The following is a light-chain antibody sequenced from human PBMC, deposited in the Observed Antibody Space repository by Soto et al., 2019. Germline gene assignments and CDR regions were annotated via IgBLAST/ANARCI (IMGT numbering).Light chain of an antibody. CDR1: QSVSTN. V-gene: IGKV3-11*01. CDR3: QQRSNWRT. CDR2: GAS. J-gene: IGKJ1*01. Sequence: EIVMSQSPATLSVSPGERATLSCRASQSVSTNLAWYQQKPGQAPRLLIFGASSRATGIPARFSGSGSGTDFTLTISSLEPEDFAVYYCQQRSNWRTFGQGTKVDI.